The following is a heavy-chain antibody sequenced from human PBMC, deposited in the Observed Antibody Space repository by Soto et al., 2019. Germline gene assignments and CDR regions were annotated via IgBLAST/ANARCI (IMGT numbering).Heavy chain of an antibody. Sequence: PSETLSLSCSVSGDSITSSSYYWGWIRQPPGKGLEWIGTINHSGSTYYNPSLSSRVTISVDTSKNQFSLKLDSVTAADTAIYYCARSSTIRPNFEYWGQGALVTSPQ. CDR2: INHSGST. J-gene: IGHJ4*02. V-gene: IGHV4-39*01. CDR1: GDSITSSSYY. CDR3: ARSSTIRPNFEY. D-gene: IGHD2-2*01.